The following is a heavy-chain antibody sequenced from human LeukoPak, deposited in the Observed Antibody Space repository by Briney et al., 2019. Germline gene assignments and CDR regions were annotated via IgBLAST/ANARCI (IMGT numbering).Heavy chain of an antibody. J-gene: IGHJ3*02. CDR1: GYSIRSHY. CDR3: ASPKYTTSIQSRVTISAATSKTKSSLKLSSVTAAAKAVYYCARDRRYDFWSGYSDAFDI. CDR2: VYYSGSP. V-gene: IGHV4-59*11. Sequence: TSETLSLTCTVSGYSIRSHYWSWVRQPPGKGLEWIGYVYYSGSPKYNPSLESRVTISVDTSKNQFSLKLSSVTAADTAVYYCASPKYTTSIQSRVTISAATSKTKSSLKLSSVTAAAKAVYYCARDRRYDFWSGYSDAFDIWGQGTMVTVSS. D-gene: IGHD6-13*01.